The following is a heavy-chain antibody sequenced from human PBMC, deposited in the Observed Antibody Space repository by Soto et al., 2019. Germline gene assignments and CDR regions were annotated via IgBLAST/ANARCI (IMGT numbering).Heavy chain of an antibody. CDR2: IGSSGNAI. J-gene: IGHJ6*02. V-gene: IGHV3-11*01. Sequence: QVQLVESGGGLVEPGGSLRLSCIASGCTFSDYYMSWVRQAPGKGLEWISLIGSSGNAIFYADSVKGRFTISRDNADNSLYLEMHFLRAEDTAVYYCAKFARSTDFYYGMDVWGQGTTVTVSS. D-gene: IGHD1-26*01. CDR1: GCTFSDYY. CDR3: AKFARSTDFYYGMDV.